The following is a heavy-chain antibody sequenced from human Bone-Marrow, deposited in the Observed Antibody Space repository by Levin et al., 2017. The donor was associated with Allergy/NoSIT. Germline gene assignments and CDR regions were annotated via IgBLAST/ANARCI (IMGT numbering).Heavy chain of an antibody. D-gene: IGHD5-12*01. Sequence: GGSLRLSCAASGFTFSSYSMNWVRQAPGKGLEWVSYISSSSSTIYYADSVKGRFTISRDNAKNSLYLQMNSLRDEDTAVYYCARDSPLRPTPYYYYMDVWGKGTTVTVSS. V-gene: IGHV3-48*02. CDR3: ARDSPLRPTPYYYYMDV. CDR1: GFTFSSYS. CDR2: ISSSSSTI. J-gene: IGHJ6*03.